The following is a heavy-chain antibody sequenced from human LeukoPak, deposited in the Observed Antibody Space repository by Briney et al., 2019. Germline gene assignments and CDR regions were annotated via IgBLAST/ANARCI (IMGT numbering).Heavy chain of an antibody. CDR1: GYTFTSYA. CDR2: MNTGNGNT. V-gene: IGHV1-3*04. CDR3: ARDEGSSWFTYFDY. D-gene: IGHD6-13*01. J-gene: IGHJ4*02. Sequence: GASVKVSCKASGYTFTSYAVHWVRQAPGQRLEWMGWMNTGNGNTKYSQRFQGRVTITRDTSASTAYMELSSLTSEDTAVYYCARDEGSSWFTYFDYWGQGTLVTVSS.